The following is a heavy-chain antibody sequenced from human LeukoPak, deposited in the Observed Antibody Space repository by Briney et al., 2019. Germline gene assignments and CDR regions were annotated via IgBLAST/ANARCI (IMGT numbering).Heavy chain of an antibody. CDR3: AREGDKAYYHDSSGYFDP. D-gene: IGHD3-22*01. CDR1: GYTFTSYY. J-gene: IGHJ5*02. Sequence: ASVKVSCKASGYTFTSYYMHWVRQAPGQGLEWMGIINPSGGSTSYAQKFQGRVTMTRDMSTSTVYMELSSLRSEDTAVYYCAREGDKAYYHDSSGYFDPWRQGTLVTVSP. CDR2: INPSGGST. V-gene: IGHV1-46*01.